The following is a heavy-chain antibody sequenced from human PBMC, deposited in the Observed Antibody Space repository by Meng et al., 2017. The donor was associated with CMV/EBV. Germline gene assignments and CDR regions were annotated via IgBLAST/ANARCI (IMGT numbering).Heavy chain of an antibody. V-gene: IGHV5-51*01. D-gene: IGHD3-3*01. CDR1: GYSFTSYW. CDR3: ARLYYDFWMGYYTNYYYGMDV. J-gene: IGHJ6*02. Sequence: GESLKISCKGSGYSFTSYWIGWVRQMPGKGLEWMGIIYPGDSDTRYSPSFQGQVTISADKSISTAYLQWSSLKASDTAMYYCARLYYDFWMGYYTNYYYGMDVWGQGTTVTVSS. CDR2: IYPGDSDT.